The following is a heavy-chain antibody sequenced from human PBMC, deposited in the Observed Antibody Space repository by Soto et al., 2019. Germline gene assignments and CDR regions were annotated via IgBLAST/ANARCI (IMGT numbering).Heavy chain of an antibody. CDR3: ATGAVAGTGLTWFDP. D-gene: IGHD6-19*01. Sequence: PSETLSLTCTVSGGSISNYYWTWIRQPPGKGLEWIGYIYYSGNTNYNPSLKSRVTISLDTSKNQLSLKVSSVTAADTAVYYCATGAVAGTGLTWFDPRGQGTLVTVSS. J-gene: IGHJ5*02. CDR2: IYYSGNT. CDR1: GGSISNYY. V-gene: IGHV4-59*01.